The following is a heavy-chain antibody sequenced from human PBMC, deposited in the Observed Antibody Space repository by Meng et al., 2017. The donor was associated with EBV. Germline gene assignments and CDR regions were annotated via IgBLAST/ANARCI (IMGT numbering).Heavy chain of an antibody. D-gene: IGHD6-6*01. Sequence: HISLKESGPTLGKPTQTLTLTCTLSGVSLSTRGVGVGWIRQPPGKALEWLALIYWDDDKRYSPSLKSRLTITKDTSKNQVVLTMTNMDPVDAATYYCAHIIAARPFDYWGQGTLVTVSS. CDR2: IYWDDDK. V-gene: IGHV2-5*02. J-gene: IGHJ4*02. CDR3: AHIIAARPFDY. CDR1: GVSLSTRGVG.